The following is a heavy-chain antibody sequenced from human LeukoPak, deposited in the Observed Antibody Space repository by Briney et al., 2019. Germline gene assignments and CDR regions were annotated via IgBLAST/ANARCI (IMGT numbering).Heavy chain of an antibody. D-gene: IGHD2-15*01. Sequence: GASVTVSFMASVYTFTQYYMHWVRQAPRQGLEWMGWINPDSGVTNYPQKLQDSVTMTRDTSSSTAYMELIRLRSDDTAVYYCARDGTFDIWGQGTMVTVSS. J-gene: IGHJ3*02. CDR2: INPDSGVT. CDR1: VYTFTQYY. V-gene: IGHV1-2*02. CDR3: ARDGTFDI.